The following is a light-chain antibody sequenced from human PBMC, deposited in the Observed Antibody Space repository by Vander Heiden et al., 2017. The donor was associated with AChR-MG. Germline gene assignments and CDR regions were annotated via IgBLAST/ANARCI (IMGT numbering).Light chain of an antibody. J-gene: IGLJ1*01. V-gene: IGLV2-14*01. CDR3: TSKKRSNTRYV. CDR2: GVT. CDR1: FSDVGGYDH. Sequence: SALTQPASVSGSPGQSITISCTVTFSDVGGYDHVSWYQQPPGKAHKLMIYGVTKRPAGVSSGFSGSKSGNIASLTISGLQAEDEADYYCTSKKRSNTRYVFGTGTKVTV.